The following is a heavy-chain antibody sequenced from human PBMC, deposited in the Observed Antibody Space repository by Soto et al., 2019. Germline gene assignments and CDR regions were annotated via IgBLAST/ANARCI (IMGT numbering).Heavy chain of an antibody. J-gene: IGHJ3*02. CDR1: GGSISSGDYY. V-gene: IGHV4-30-4*01. CDR2: IYYSGST. Sequence: SETLSLTCTVSGGSISSGDYYWSWIRQPPGKGLEWIGYIYYSGSTYYNPSLKSRVTISVDTSKNQFSLKLSSVTAADTAVYYCATRKDSSGYYYAKTDAFDIWGQGTMVTV. D-gene: IGHD3-22*01. CDR3: ATRKDSSGYYYAKTDAFDI.